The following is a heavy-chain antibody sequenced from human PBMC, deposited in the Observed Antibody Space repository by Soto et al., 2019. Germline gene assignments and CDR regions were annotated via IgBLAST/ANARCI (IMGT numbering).Heavy chain of an antibody. D-gene: IGHD1-1*01. Sequence: EASVKVSCKASGFTFTRSAVQWVRQARGQRLEWIGWIVVDSGNTIYAQKFQERVTITRDMSTSTLYMELHSLASEDTAVYYCAATGRVKGYYYGVDVWGQGTTVTVSS. CDR3: AATGRVKGYYYGVDV. J-gene: IGHJ6*02. CDR1: GFTFTRSA. V-gene: IGHV1-58*01. CDR2: IVVDSGNT.